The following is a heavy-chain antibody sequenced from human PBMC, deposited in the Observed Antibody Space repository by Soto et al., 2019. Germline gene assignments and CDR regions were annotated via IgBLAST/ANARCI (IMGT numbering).Heavy chain of an antibody. CDR1: GGSISSYY. J-gene: IGHJ5*02. CDR3: ARDNAIAAAKSTGWFDP. Sequence: QVHLQESGPGLVKPSETLSLTCTVSGGSISSYYWSWIRQPAGKGLEWIGRIYTSGSTNYNPSLKSRVTMSVDTSKNQFSLKLSSVTAADTAVYYCARDNAIAAAKSTGWFDPWGQGTLVTVSS. D-gene: IGHD6-13*01. CDR2: IYTSGST. V-gene: IGHV4-4*07.